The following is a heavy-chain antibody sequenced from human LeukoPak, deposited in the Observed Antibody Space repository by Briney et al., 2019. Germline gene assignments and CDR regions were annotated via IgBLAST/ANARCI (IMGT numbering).Heavy chain of an antibody. Sequence: EGSLRLSCAASGFTFSSHNMNWVRQAPGKGLEWVSYISSSSTTIYQADSVKGRFTISRDNAKNPLYLRMNSLRAEDTAVYYCARALSYCSSTSCSLYYYYYYMDAWGKGTTVTVSS. D-gene: IGHD2-2*01. CDR2: ISSSSTTI. J-gene: IGHJ6*03. CDR1: GFTFSSHN. V-gene: IGHV3-48*01. CDR3: ARALSYCSSTSCSLYYYYYYMDA.